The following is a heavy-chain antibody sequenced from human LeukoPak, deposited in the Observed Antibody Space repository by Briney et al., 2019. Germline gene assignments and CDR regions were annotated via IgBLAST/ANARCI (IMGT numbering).Heavy chain of an antibody. CDR2: INPNSGGT. J-gene: IGHJ4*02. CDR1: GYTFTGYY. Sequence: ASVKVSCKASGYTFTGYYMHWVRQAPGQGLEWMGRINPNSGGTNYAQKFQGRVTMTRDTSISTAYMELSRLRSDDTAVYYCARDRYVWGCYRLDYWGQGTLVTVSS. CDR3: ARDRYVWGCYRLDY. V-gene: IGHV1-2*06. D-gene: IGHD3-16*02.